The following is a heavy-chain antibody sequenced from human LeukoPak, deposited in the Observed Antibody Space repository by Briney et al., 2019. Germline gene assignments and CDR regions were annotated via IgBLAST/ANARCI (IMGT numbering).Heavy chain of an antibody. Sequence: QPGGSLRLSCAASGFTLSNYWMTWVRQAPGKGLEWVANIKQDESEKYYVDSVKGRFTVSRDNSKNSVYLQMNSLRAEDTAMYYCATPVGGVWSFDYWGQGTLVTVSS. CDR3: ATPVGGVWSFDY. D-gene: IGHD2-15*01. CDR1: GFTLSNYW. J-gene: IGHJ4*02. V-gene: IGHV3-7*01. CDR2: IKQDESEK.